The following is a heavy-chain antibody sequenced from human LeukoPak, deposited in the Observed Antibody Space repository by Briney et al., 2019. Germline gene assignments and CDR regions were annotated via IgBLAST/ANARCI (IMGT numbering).Heavy chain of an antibody. CDR1: GFTFSSYA. Sequence: GSLRLSCAASGFTFSSYAMSWVRQAPGKGLEWIGEINHSGSTNYNPSLKSRFTISVDTSKNQFSLKLSSVTAADTAVYYCARSAAYNYYYMDVWGKGTTVTVSS. D-gene: IGHD2-2*01. CDR3: ARSAAYNYYYMDV. J-gene: IGHJ6*03. V-gene: IGHV4-34*01. CDR2: INHSGST.